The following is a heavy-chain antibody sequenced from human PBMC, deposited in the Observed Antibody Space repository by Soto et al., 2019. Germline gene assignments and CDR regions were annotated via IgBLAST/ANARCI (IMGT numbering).Heavy chain of an antibody. J-gene: IGHJ4*02. CDR1: GGSFTSNNW. Sequence: PSETLSLTCAVSGGSFTSNNWRTWVRHPPGQGLEWIREIYRTGGTHYNASLKSRVTISLDKSENQFSLQVTSVTAADTAVYYCASRDQETSVDYWGQGTLVTVSS. CDR3: ASRDQETSVDY. V-gene: IGHV4-4*02. D-gene: IGHD1-26*01. CDR2: IYRTGGT.